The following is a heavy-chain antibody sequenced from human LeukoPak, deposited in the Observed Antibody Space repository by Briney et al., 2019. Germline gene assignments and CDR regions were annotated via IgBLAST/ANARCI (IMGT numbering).Heavy chain of an antibody. V-gene: IGHV3-23*01. J-gene: IGHJ5*02. CDR1: GFTFSSYA. CDR2: ISGSGGST. CDR3: AKLSDILTGPNWFDP. Sequence: GGSLRLSCAASGFTFSSYAMSWVRQAPGKGLEWVSAISGSGGSTYYADSVKGRFTISRDNSKNTLYLQMNGLRAEDTAVYYCAKLSDILTGPNWFDPWGQGTLVTVSS. D-gene: IGHD3-9*01.